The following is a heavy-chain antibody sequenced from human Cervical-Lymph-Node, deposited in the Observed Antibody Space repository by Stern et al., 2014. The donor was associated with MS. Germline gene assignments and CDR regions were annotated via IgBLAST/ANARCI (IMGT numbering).Heavy chain of an antibody. CDR2: IYPSDSAP. Sequence: EVQLVESGAEVKKPGASLKISCRLSGYSFTIYYIAWVRQMPGKGLEWMGVIYPSDSAPTYSPSFQGQVTISADTSITAAYLQWSSLRASDTAMYYCARHVQGFDYWGQGTLVTVSS. J-gene: IGHJ4*02. CDR1: GYSFTIYY. V-gene: IGHV5-51*01. CDR3: ARHVQGFDY.